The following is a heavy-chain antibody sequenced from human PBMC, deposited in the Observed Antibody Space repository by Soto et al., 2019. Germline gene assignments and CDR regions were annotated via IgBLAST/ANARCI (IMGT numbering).Heavy chain of an antibody. CDR1: GGSLDGYY. Sequence: QVHLQQWGAGRSKPSETLSLTCALYGGSLDGYYWSWIRQSPGKGLEWIGEIHHSGSTKYNPSLKSRVSLLVDTSTKQFSLKLTSVTAADRGVYYCARGVDSWSGYLFWGQGTPVTVSS. D-gene: IGHD3-3*01. CDR2: IHHSGST. CDR3: ARGVDSWSGYLF. V-gene: IGHV4-34*01. J-gene: IGHJ4*02.